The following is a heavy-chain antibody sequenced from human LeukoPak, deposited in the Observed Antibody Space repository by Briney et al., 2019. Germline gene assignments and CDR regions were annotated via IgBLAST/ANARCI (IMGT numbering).Heavy chain of an antibody. CDR2: IYSSGST. J-gene: IGHJ4*02. V-gene: IGHV4-39*01. Sequence: PSETLSLTCTVSGASISGSGYYWGWIRQPPGQGLEWIGSIYSSGSTYYNASLQSRVTISIETSKSQISLRLNSVTAADTAMYYCAKSGGYGLIDYWGQGTLVTVSS. CDR1: GASISGSGYY. D-gene: IGHD1-26*01. CDR3: AKSGGYGLIDY.